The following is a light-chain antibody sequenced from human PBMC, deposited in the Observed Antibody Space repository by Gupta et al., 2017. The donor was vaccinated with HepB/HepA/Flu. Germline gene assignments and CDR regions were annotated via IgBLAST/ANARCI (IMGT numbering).Light chain of an antibody. Sequence: EIVLTQSPGTLSLSPGERATLSCRASQSVSSSYLAWYQQKPGQAPRLIIYGASSRATGIPDRFSGCGYEKDFTLTSSRRENEGCAVYYVHYDCNPLTFGQGTPIEIK. J-gene: IGKJ5*01. CDR2: GAS. CDR3: HYDCNPLT. CDR1: QSVSSSY. V-gene: IGKV3-20*01.